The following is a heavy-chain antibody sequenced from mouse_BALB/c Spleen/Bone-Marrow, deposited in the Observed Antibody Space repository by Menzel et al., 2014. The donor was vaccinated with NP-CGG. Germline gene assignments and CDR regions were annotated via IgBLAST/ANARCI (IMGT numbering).Heavy chain of an antibody. Sequence: VQLQQSGAELVRPGTSVKVSCKASGYAFTNYLIERVKQRPGQGLEWIGVINPGSGGTNYTEQFKGKPTLTADKSSSTAHMHLSGLKSDDSAVYCCARNANWLFSYWGQGTLGTVSA. CDR1: GYAFTNYL. V-gene: IGHV1-54*01. D-gene: IGHD4-1*01. J-gene: IGHJ3*01. CDR2: INPGSGGT. CDR3: ARNANWLFSY.